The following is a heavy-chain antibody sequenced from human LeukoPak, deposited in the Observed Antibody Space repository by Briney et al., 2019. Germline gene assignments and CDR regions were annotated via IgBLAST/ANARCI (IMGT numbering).Heavy chain of an antibody. CDR2: VNYSGST. J-gene: IGHJ4*02. Sequence: PETLSLTCTVSGVSISSYYWSWIRQPSGKGLEWIGYVNYSGSTNYNPSLKSRVTISVDTSKHQFSLRLSSVTAADTAVYYCARAPGEIAAAPDYWGQGTLVTVSS. CDR3: ARAPGEIAAAPDY. V-gene: IGHV4-59*01. D-gene: IGHD6-13*01. CDR1: GVSISSYY.